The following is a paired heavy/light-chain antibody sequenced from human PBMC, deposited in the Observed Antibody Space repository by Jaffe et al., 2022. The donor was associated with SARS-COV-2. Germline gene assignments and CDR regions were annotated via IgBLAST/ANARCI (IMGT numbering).Heavy chain of an antibody. CDR3: ARPQLYYLDSRGPKYYFDY. V-gene: IGHV3-53*01. CDR2: IYSGGST. CDR1: GFSISNNY. Sequence: EVQLEESGGGLIQPGGSLRLSCAASGFSISNNYMSWVRQAPGKGLEWVSVIYSGGSTHYADSVKGRFTISRDTSKNTAYLQMDSLRVEDTAVYYCARPQLYYLDSRGPKYYFDYWGQGSLVTVSS. J-gene: IGHJ4*02. D-gene: IGHD3-22*01.
Light chain of an antibody. CDR2: ENN. Sequence: QSVLTQPPSVSAAAGQKVTISCSGSSSNIGNNDVSWYQQLPGTAPKLLIYENNKRPSGIPDRFSGSKSGTSATLGITGLQTGDEADYYCGTWSSSLSAVVFGGGTKLTVL. CDR3: GTWSSSLSAVV. V-gene: IGLV1-51*02. J-gene: IGLJ3*02. CDR1: SSNIGNND.